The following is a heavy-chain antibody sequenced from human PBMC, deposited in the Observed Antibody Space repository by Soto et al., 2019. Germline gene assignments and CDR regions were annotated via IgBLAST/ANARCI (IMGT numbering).Heavy chain of an antibody. CDR1: GGTFSSYA. CDR3: ARSLVPTWERTYYYDGMDV. V-gene: IGHV1-69*01. D-gene: IGHD1-26*01. Sequence: QVQLVQSGAEVKKPGSSVKVSCKASGGTFSSYAISWVRQAPGQGLEWMGGIIPIFGTANYAQKFQGRVTITADESKSTAYMELSSLRSEDTAVYYCARSLVPTWERTYYYDGMDVWGQGTTVTVSS. J-gene: IGHJ6*02. CDR2: IIPIFGTA.